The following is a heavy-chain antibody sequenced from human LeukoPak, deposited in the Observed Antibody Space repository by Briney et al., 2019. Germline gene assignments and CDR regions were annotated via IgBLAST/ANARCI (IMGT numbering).Heavy chain of an antibody. CDR1: GFTFSSYS. D-gene: IGHD3-16*02. CDR2: ISSSSSYI. CDR3: AKDAIGQYRPYYFDC. V-gene: IGHV3-21*04. Sequence: GGSLRLSCAASGFTFSSYSMNWVRQAPGKGLEWVSSISSSSSYIYYADSVKGRFTISRDNAKNSLYLQMNSLRAEDTAVYYCAKDAIGQYRPYYFDCWGQGTLVTVSS. J-gene: IGHJ4*02.